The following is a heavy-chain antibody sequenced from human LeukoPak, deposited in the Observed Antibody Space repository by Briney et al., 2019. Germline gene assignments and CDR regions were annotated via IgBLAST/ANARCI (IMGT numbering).Heavy chain of an antibody. J-gene: IGHJ4*02. CDR1: GYSINSGYY. V-gene: IGHV4-38-2*02. CDR3: AGRSGYDYRY. Sequence: ASETLSLTCTVSGYSINSGYYWGWIRQPPGKGLEWIGSIYHSGSTYYNPSLKSRVTISVDTSKNQFSLKLSSVTAADTAVYYCAGRSGYDYRYWGQGTLVTVSS. D-gene: IGHD5-12*01. CDR2: IYHSGST.